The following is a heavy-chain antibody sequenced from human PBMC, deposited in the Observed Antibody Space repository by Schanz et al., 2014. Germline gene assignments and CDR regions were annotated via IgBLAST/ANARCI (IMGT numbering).Heavy chain of an antibody. CDR1: GFTFSGFW. J-gene: IGHJ6*03. CDR3: AKGPYYYYYMDV. V-gene: IGHV3-7*01. Sequence: VQLVESGGGLVQPGGSLRLSCAASGFTFSGFWMTWVRQAPGKGLEWVANIKKDGSEKYYVDSVKGRFTISGDSSKYTVYLQMNSLRADDTAVYYCAKGPYYYYYMDVWGNGTTVTVSS. CDR2: IKKDGSEK.